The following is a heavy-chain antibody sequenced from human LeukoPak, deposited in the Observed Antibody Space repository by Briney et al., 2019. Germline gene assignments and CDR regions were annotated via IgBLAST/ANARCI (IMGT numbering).Heavy chain of an antibody. CDR2: IYHSGST. V-gene: IGHV4-38-2*02. CDR1: GYSISSGYY. J-gene: IGHJ5*02. CDR3: ARALGRLSWFDP. Sequence: ETLSLTCTVSGYSISSGYYWGWIRQPPGKGLEWIGSIYHSGSTYYNPSLKSRVAISVDTSKNQFSLKLSSVTAANTAVYYCARALGRLSWFDPWGQGTLVTVSS.